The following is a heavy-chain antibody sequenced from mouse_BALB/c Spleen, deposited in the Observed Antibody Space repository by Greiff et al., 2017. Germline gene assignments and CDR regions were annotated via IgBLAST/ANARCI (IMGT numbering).Heavy chain of an antibody. CDR2: IYPGDGDT. J-gene: IGHJ1*01. V-gene: IGHV1-82*01. CDR1: GYAFSSYW. D-gene: IGHD1-2*01. CDR3: AKELLRPWYFDV. Sequence: VQLQQSGPELVKPGASVKISCKASGYAFSSYWMNWVKQRPGQGLEWIGRIYPGDGDTNYNGKFKGKATLTADKSSSTAYMQLSSLTSVDSAVYFCAKELLRPWYFDVWGAGTTVTVSS.